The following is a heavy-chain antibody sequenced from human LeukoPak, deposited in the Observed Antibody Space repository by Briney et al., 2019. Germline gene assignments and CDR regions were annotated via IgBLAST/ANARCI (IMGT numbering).Heavy chain of an antibody. CDR1: GFTFSSYS. V-gene: IGHV3-48*04. CDR3: ARDRLGSGYDGGDAFDI. D-gene: IGHD5-12*01. Sequence: GGSLRLSCAASGFTFSSYSMNWVRQAPGKGLEWVLYISSSSSTIYYADSVKGRFTISRDNAKNSLYLQMNSLRAEDTAVYYCARDRLGSGYDGGDAFDIWGQGTMVTVSS. CDR2: ISSSSSTI. J-gene: IGHJ3*02.